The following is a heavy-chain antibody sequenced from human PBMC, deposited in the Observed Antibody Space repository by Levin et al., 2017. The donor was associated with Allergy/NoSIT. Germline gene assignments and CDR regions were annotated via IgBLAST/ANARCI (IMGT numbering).Heavy chain of an antibody. CDR1: GDSVSSTSAA. V-gene: IGHV6-1*01. D-gene: IGHD2-21*01. CDR3: ARARFRDIVVVPEHDAFDI. J-gene: IGHJ3*02. CDR2: TYYRSKWYN. Sequence: SQTLSLTCAISGDSVSSTSAAWNWIRQSPSRGLEWLGRTYYRSKWYNDYAVSVKSRITINPDTSKNQFSLQLNSVTPEDTAVYYCARARFRDIVVVPEHDAFDIWGQGTMVTVSS.